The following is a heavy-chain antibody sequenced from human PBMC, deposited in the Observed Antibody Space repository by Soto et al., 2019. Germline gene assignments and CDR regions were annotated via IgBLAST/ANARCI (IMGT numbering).Heavy chain of an antibody. CDR2: MSGSYT. CDR3: ASLGWGGVTPLYN. CDR1: GFTFSSYA. Sequence: EVQLLESGGGLVQPGGSLRLSCAASGFTFSSYAMSWVRQAPGKGLEWVSGMSGSYTYYADSVKGRFTISRDNSKNTLSLLMNSLRGDDTAVYYGASLGWGGVTPLYNWGQGTLVTVSS. V-gene: IGHV3-23*01. D-gene: IGHD3-16*01. J-gene: IGHJ4*02.